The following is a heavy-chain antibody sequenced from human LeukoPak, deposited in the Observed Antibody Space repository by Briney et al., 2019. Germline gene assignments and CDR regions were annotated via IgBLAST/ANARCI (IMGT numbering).Heavy chain of an antibody. V-gene: IGHV2-70*01. J-gene: IGHJ2*01. CDR3: ARMSQQLVYWYFDL. CDR1: GFSISTTGMS. Sequence: PGPALAKPTQTLTLTCIFSGFSISTTGMSVSWILQPPGKALEWLALIDWDDDKYYSTSLKTRLTISKDTSKNQVVLTMTNMDPVDTATYYCARMSQQLVYWYFDLWGRGTLVTVSS. D-gene: IGHD6-13*01. CDR2: IDWDDDK.